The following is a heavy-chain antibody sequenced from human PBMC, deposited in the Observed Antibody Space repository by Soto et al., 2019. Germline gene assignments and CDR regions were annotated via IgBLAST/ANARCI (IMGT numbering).Heavy chain of an antibody. CDR3: ARGRMTTVVTCLDY. CDR2: IIPIFGTA. V-gene: IGHV1-69*01. CDR1: GGTCSSYA. Sequence: QVQLEQSVAEVKKPGSSVKVSCKASGGTCSSYAISWVRQAPGQVLEWMGGIIPIFGTANYAQKFQGRVTITADESTSTAYMELSSLRSEDTAVYYCARGRMTTVVTCLDYWGQGTLVTVSS. D-gene: IGHD4-17*01. J-gene: IGHJ4*02.